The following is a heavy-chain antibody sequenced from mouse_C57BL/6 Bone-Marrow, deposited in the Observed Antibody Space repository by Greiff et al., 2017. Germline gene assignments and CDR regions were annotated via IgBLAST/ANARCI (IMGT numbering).Heavy chain of an antibody. V-gene: IGHV6-3*01. Sequence: EVQVVESGGGLVQPGGSMKLSCVASGFTFSNYWMNWVRQSPEKGLEWVAQIRLKSDNYATHYAESVKGRFTISRDDSKGSVYLQMNNLRAEDTGIYYCTADTLDYWGQGTTLTVSS. J-gene: IGHJ2*01. CDR1: GFTFSNYW. CDR3: TADTLDY. CDR2: IRLKSDNYAT. D-gene: IGHD5-1-1*01.